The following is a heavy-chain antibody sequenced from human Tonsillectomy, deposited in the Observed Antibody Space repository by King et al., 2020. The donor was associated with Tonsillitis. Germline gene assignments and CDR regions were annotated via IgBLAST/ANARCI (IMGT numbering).Heavy chain of an antibody. Sequence: LQLQESGPGLVKPSETLSLTCTVSGGSISSYYWSWIRQPPGKGLEWSGYIYYSGSTNYNPSLKSRVTISVDTSKNQFSLKLSSVTAADTAVYYCARGIRSSSWYDTPFFDYWGQGTLVTVSS. V-gene: IGHV4-59*01. CDR2: IYYSGST. CDR3: ARGIRSSSWYDTPFFDY. CDR1: GGSISSYY. J-gene: IGHJ4*02. D-gene: IGHD6-13*01.